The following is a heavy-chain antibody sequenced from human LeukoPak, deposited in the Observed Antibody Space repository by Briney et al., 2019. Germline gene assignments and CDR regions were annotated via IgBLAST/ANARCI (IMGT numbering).Heavy chain of an antibody. CDR3: ARVGGRYSPLGY. CDR1: GFTFSSYW. J-gene: IGHJ4*02. CDR2: IKQDGSEK. Sequence: GGSLRLSCAASGFTFSSYWMSWVRQAPGKGLEWVANIKQDGSEKYYVDSVKGRFTISRDNDKNSLFLQMTSLRAEDTTVYYCARVGGRYSPLGYWGQGTLVTVSS. D-gene: IGHD3-16*02. V-gene: IGHV3-7*01.